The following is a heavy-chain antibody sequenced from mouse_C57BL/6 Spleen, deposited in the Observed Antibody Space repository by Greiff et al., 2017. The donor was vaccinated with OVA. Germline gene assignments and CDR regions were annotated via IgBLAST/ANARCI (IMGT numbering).Heavy chain of an antibody. CDR3: ARVGNYLDY. CDR2: ISYDGSN. Sequence: EVKLVESGPGLVKPSQSLSLTCSVTGYSITSGYYWNWIRQFPGNKLEWMGYISYDGSNNYNPSLKNRISITRDTSKNQFFLKLNSVTTEDTATYYCARVGNYLDYWGQGTTLTVSS. D-gene: IGHD1-1*02. V-gene: IGHV3-6*01. CDR1: GYSITSGYY. J-gene: IGHJ2*01.